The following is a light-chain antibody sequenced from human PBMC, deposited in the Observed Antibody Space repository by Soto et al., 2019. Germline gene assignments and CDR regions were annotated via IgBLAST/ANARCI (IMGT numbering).Light chain of an antibody. V-gene: IGKV1-5*03. Sequence: WRASQDIGTWLAWYQQKPEKAPKVLIYRASHLESGVPSRFSASGSGTEFSLSINSLQADDFGSYCCQPDQIYCWTFAGGTK. J-gene: IGKJ4*02. CDR2: RAS. CDR1: QDIGTW. CDR3: QPDQIYCWT.